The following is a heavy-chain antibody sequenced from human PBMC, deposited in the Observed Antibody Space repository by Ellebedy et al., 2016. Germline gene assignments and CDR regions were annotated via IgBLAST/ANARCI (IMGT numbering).Heavy chain of an antibody. Sequence: GSLRLXXTVSGGSISDYYWSCVRQFPGKGLSWIGYVSYNGGSNYSPSLKNRVTISVDTSKNQFYLKLNSVTAADTAVYYCARGPDMAVAPARFDHWGQGTLVTVSS. CDR2: VSYNGGS. D-gene: IGHD2-2*01. CDR3: ARGPDMAVAPARFDH. V-gene: IGHV4-59*13. J-gene: IGHJ4*02. CDR1: GGSISDYY.